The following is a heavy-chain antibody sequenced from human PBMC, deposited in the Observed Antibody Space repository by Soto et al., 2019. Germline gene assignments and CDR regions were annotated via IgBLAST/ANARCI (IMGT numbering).Heavy chain of an antibody. V-gene: IGHV3-23*01. CDR1: GFTFSSYA. J-gene: IGHJ1*01. CDR2: ISGSGGST. CDR3: AKEKGDVDTAMVTRLEYFQH. D-gene: IGHD5-18*01. Sequence: LRLSCAASGFTFSSYAMSRVRQAPGKGLEWVSAISGSGGSTYYADSVKGRFTISRDNSKNTLYLQMNSLRAEDTAVYYCAKEKGDVDTAMVTRLEYFQHWGQGTLVTVSS.